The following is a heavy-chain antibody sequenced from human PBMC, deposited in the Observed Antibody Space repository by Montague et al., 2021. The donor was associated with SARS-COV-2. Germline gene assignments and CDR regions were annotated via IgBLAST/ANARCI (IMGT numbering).Heavy chain of an antibody. CDR1: GYTFRNYG. J-gene: IGHJ3*02. Sequence: SVKVSCKASGYTFRNYGIDWVRQAPGPGLEWMGWISANNGNTHYAQKFQGRVTMTIDTSTSTAYMELRSLRFDDTAVYYCASEGIVPTMSTENAFDIWGQGTMITVSS. CDR2: ISANNGNT. V-gene: IGHV1-18*01. CDR3: ASEGIVPTMSTENAFDI. D-gene: IGHD5-12*01.